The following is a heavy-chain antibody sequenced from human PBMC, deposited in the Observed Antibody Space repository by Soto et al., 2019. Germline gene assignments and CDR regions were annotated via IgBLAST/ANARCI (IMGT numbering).Heavy chain of an antibody. J-gene: IGHJ2*01. CDR1: GGTFSSYA. Sequence: SVKVSCKASGGTFSSYAISWVRQAPGQGLEWMGGIIPIFGTANYAQKFQGRVTITADESTSTAYMELSSLRSEDTAVYYCARDEVHCSGGSCSPYWYFDLWGRGTLVTVSS. V-gene: IGHV1-69*13. CDR3: ARDEVHCSGGSCSPYWYFDL. CDR2: IIPIFGTA. D-gene: IGHD2-15*01.